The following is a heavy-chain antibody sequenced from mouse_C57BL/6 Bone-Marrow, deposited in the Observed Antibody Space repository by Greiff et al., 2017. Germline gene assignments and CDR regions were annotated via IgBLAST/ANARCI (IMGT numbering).Heavy chain of an antibody. J-gene: IGHJ2*01. D-gene: IGHD4-1*01. CDR1: GYTFTSYW. CDR3: ARSGPLGRSFDY. Sequence: QVQLKQPGAELVKPGASVKMSCKASGYTFTSYWITWVKQRPGQGLEGIGDIYPTSGRTNYNEKFKSKAILTVDTSSNTAYMQLSSLPSEDSAVFYCARSGPLGRSFDYWGQGTTLTVSS. V-gene: IGHV1-55*01. CDR2: IYPTSGRT.